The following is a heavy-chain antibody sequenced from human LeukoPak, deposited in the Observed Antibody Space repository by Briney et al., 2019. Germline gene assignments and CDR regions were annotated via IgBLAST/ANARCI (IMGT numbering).Heavy chain of an antibody. J-gene: IGHJ5*02. Sequence: GASVTVSCKASGYTFTSYGISWVRQATGQGLEWMEWMNPNSGNTGYAQKFQGRVTMTRNTSISTAYMELSSLRSEDTAVYYCARGHIVVVPAAIDQGLDPWGQGTLVTVSS. V-gene: IGHV1-8*02. CDR1: GYTFTSYG. CDR2: MNPNSGNT. D-gene: IGHD2-2*01. CDR3: ARGHIVVVPAAIDQGLDP.